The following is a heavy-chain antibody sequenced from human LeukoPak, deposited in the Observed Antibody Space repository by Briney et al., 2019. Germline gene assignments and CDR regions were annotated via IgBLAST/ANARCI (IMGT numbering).Heavy chain of an antibody. J-gene: IGHJ3*02. CDR3: ARPPAYTSWTYAFDI. D-gene: IGHD1-1*01. Sequence: SETLSLTCTVSGDSIGETNYYWGWIRPPPGKGLEWIGSVSYSGTTYYNPSLRSRVTISVDTSKNQFSLNLSSVTATDTAVYYCARPPAYTSWTYAFDIWGQGTMVTVSS. CDR1: GDSIGETNYY. V-gene: IGHV4-39*01. CDR2: VSYSGTT.